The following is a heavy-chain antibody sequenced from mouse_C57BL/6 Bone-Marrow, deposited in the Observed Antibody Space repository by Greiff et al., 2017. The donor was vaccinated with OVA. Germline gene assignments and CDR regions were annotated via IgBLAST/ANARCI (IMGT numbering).Heavy chain of an antibody. Sequence: VQLQQSGTVLARPGASVKMSCKTSGYTFTSYWMHWVKQRPGQGLEWIGAIYPGNSDTSYNQKFKGKAKLTAVTSASTAYMELSSLTNEDSAVYYCTRDYYGSSYGEYYFDYWGPGTTLTVSS. CDR3: TRDYYGSSYGEYYFDY. D-gene: IGHD1-1*01. V-gene: IGHV1-5*01. CDR1: GYTFTSYW. J-gene: IGHJ2*01. CDR2: IYPGNSDT.